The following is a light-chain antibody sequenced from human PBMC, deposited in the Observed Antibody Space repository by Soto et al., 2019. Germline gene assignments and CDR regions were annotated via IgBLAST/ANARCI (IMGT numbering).Light chain of an antibody. Sequence: SYELTQSPSVSVAPGKTARITCGESDIGSKSVHWYRQKPGQAPVLVIYYDRHRPSGIPERFSGSNSGNTATLTISRVEAGDEADYYCQVWDSGSDHVVFGGGTKVTVL. V-gene: IGLV3-21*04. CDR3: QVWDSGSDHVV. CDR2: YDR. CDR1: DIGSKS. J-gene: IGLJ2*01.